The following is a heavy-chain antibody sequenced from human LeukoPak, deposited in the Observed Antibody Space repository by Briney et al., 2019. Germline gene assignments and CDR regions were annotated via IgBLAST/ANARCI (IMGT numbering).Heavy chain of an antibody. CDR1: GFTFSSYA. CDR3: AKDKGDAFDI. Sequence: PGGSLRLSCAASGFTFSSYAMSWVRQAPGKGLEWVAFKRCDGSNKYYADSVKGRFTISRDNSKNTLYLQMNSLRAEDTAVYYCAKDKGDAFDIWGQGTMVTVSS. J-gene: IGHJ3*02. CDR2: KRCDGSNK. V-gene: IGHV3-30*02.